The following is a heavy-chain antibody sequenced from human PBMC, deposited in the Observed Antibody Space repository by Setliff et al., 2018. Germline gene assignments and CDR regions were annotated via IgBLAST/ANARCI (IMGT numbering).Heavy chain of an antibody. V-gene: IGHV4-39*01. J-gene: IGHJ6*03. Sequence: SETLSLTCTVSGASITNINYYWGLIRQPPGKGLEWIGSIFYSGSPYHNPSLKSRVSLPLDTSENQFSLTLTSVTAADAAVYYCVRQTSHAGIVIPYYYYFYMDVWGTGTTVTVSS. CDR2: IFYSGSP. CDR3: VRQTSHAGIVIPYYYYFYMDV. CDR1: GASITNINYY. D-gene: IGHD1-1*01.